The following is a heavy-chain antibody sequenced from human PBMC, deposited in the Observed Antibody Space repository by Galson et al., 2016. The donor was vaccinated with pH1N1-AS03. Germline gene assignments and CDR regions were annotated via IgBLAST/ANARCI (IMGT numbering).Heavy chain of an antibody. CDR1: GFALSTTGAG. J-gene: IGHJ4*02. D-gene: IGHD6-19*01. V-gene: IGHV2-5*02. CDR3: AHTSGWLPDK. Sequence: PALVKPTQTLTLTCTFSGFALSTTGAGVGWVRQPPGKALDWLALIYWDDTKLYSPSLKSRLTITKDTSKNQVVLTMTNLDPVDTATYYCAHTSGWLPDKWGQGALVTVSS. CDR2: IYWDDTK.